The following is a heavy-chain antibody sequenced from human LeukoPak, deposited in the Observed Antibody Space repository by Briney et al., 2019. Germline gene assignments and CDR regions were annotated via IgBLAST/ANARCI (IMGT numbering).Heavy chain of an antibody. CDR1: GGSISSSRSY. Sequence: SETLSLTCTVSGGSISSSRSYWDWIRQPPGKGLEWIGSIYYSGTTYYNPSLQSRVTISVDTSKNQFSLKLSSVTAADMAVYYCARDSSSSWFDSWGQGTLVTVSS. CDR3: ARDSSSSWFDS. CDR2: IYYSGTT. D-gene: IGHD6-13*01. V-gene: IGHV4-39*02. J-gene: IGHJ5*01.